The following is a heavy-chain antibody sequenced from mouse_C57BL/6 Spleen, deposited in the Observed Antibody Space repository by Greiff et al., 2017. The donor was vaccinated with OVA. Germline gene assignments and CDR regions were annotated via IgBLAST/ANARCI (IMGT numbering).Heavy chain of an antibody. J-gene: IGHJ3*01. V-gene: IGHV1-59*01. Sequence: VQLQQPGAELVRPGTSVKLSCKASGYTFTSYWMHWVKQRPGQGLEWIGVIDPSDSYTNYNQKFKGKATLTVDTSSSTAYMQLSSLTSEDSAVYYCARLPDVAYWGQGTLVTVSA. CDR1: GYTFTSYW. CDR2: IDPSDSYT. CDR3: ARLPDVAY.